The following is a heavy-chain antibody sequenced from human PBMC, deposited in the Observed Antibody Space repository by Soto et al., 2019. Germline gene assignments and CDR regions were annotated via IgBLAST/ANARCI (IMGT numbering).Heavy chain of an antibody. J-gene: IGHJ6*02. V-gene: IGHV1-58*01. CDR1: GFTFTSSA. CDR3: AADPVYSGSYAFLYGMDV. CDR2: IVVGSGNT. D-gene: IGHD1-26*01. Sequence: SVKVSCKASGFTFTSSAVQWVRQARGQRLEWVGWIVVGSGNTNYAQKFQERVTITRDMSTSTAYMELSSLRSEDTAVYYCAADPVYSGSYAFLYGMDVWGQGTTVTVS.